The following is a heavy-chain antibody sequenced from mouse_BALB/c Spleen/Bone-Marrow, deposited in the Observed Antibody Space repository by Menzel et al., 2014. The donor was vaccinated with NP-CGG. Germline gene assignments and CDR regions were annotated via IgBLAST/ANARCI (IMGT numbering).Heavy chain of an antibody. CDR1: GFNIKDTY. Sequence: EVQLQQSGAELVKPGASVKLSCTASGFNIKDTYMHWVKQRPEQGLEWIGRIDPANGNTKYDPKFQGKATITADTSSNTAYLQLSSLTPEGTAVYYCASYYYGSSGFAYWGQGTLVTVSA. J-gene: IGHJ3*01. CDR3: ASYYYGSSGFAY. D-gene: IGHD1-1*01. CDR2: IDPANGNT. V-gene: IGHV14-3*02.